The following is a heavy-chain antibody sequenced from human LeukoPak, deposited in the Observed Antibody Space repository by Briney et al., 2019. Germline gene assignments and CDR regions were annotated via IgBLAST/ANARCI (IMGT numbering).Heavy chain of an antibody. J-gene: IGHJ4*02. D-gene: IGHD3-9*01. CDR2: ISGSGGST. V-gene: IGHV3-23*01. CDR3: AKLAGTIFFRHFDY. CDR1: GFTFSRFW. Sequence: GGSLRLSCVASGFTFSRFWMIWVRQAPGKGLEWVSAISGSGGSTYYADSVKGRFTISRDNSKNTLYLQMNSLGAEDAAVYYCAKLAGTIFFRHFDYWGQGTLVTVPS.